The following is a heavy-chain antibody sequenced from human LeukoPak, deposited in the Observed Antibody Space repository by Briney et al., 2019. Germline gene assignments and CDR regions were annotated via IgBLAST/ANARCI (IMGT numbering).Heavy chain of an antibody. CDR1: GYTFNIYG. J-gene: IGHJ5*02. D-gene: IGHD3-16*02. CDR3: ARDGAAASLKRLSRPNDWFDP. Sequence: ASVTVSCKASGYTFNIYGISWVRQAPGQGLEWMGWISAYNGNTNYAQKLQGRVTITTDTSTSTAYMELRSLRSDDTAVYYCARDGAAASLKRLSRPNDWFDPWGQGTLVTVSS. CDR2: ISAYNGNT. V-gene: IGHV1-18*01.